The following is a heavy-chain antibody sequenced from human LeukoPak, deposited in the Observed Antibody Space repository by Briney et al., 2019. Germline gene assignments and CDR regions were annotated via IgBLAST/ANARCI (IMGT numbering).Heavy chain of an antibody. CDR1: GYTLTELS. CDR3: ATDSSLYSSSWTDLDY. CDR2: FDPEDGET. D-gene: IGHD6-13*01. J-gene: IGHJ4*02. Sequence: ASVKVSCKVSGYTLTELSMHWVRQAPGKGLEWMGGFDPEDGETIYAQKFQGRVTMTEDTSTDTAYMELSSLRSEDTAVYYCATDSSLYSSSWTDLDYWGQGTLVIVSS. V-gene: IGHV1-24*01.